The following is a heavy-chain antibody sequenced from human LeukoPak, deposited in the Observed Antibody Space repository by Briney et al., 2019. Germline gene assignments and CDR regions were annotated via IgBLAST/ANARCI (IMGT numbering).Heavy chain of an antibody. J-gene: IGHJ4*02. CDR1: ELSFRSFG. D-gene: IGHD6-13*01. Sequence: GGSLNLSCPASELSFRSFGFHWSRQAPGKGLEGWQFIRYDGNPKYYADSVKGRFSISRDNSKNTLYLQMNSLRVEDTAVYYCARGGSSSWDYFDYWGQGTLVTVSS. V-gene: IGHV3-30*02. CDR3: ARGGSSSWDYFDY. CDR2: IRYDGNPK.